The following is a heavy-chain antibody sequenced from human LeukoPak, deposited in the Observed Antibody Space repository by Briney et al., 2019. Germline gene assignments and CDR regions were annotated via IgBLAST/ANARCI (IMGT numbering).Heavy chain of an antibody. J-gene: IGHJ4*02. CDR3: ARGSVSYNYFDY. Sequence: GGSLRLSCAASGFTISGNYMSWVRQAPGKGLEWVSVIYSGGSTYYADSVKGRFTISRDNSKNTLYLQMNSLRAEDTAVYYCARGSVSYNYFDYWGQGTLVTVSS. V-gene: IGHV3-53*01. CDR1: GFTISGNY. CDR2: IYSGGST. D-gene: IGHD4-11*01.